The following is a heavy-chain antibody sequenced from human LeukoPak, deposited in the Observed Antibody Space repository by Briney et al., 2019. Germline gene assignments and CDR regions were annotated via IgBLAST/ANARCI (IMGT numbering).Heavy chain of an antibody. V-gene: IGHV3-74*01. Sequence: GGSLGLSCAASGLTFSRYWMHWVRHAPGKGLVWVSRINNDGSSTTYADSVKGRFTISRDTAKNTLFLQMNSLRDEDTAVYYCRAVAGPDDFWGQGTLVSVSS. CDR3: RAVAGPDDF. J-gene: IGHJ4*02. CDR2: INNDGSST. D-gene: IGHD6-19*01. CDR1: GLTFSRYW.